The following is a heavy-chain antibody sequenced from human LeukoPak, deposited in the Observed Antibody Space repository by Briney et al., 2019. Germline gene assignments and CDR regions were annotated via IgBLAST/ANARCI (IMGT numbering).Heavy chain of an antibody. CDR1: GSTFSSYA. D-gene: IGHD1-26*01. J-gene: IGHJ3*02. Sequence: ASVKVSCKASGSTFSSYAISWVRQAPGQGLEWMGRIIPIFGTANYAQKFQGRVTITTDESTSTAYMELSSLRSEDTAVYYCAREVPELNNAFDIWGQGTMVTVSS. V-gene: IGHV1-69*05. CDR3: AREVPELNNAFDI. CDR2: IIPIFGTA.